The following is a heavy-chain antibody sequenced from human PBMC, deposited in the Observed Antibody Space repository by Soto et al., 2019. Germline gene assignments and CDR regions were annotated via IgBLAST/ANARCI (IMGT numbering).Heavy chain of an antibody. CDR2: SSFDASLT. Sequence: GGSLRLSCAASGFRLSSYGMNWVRQSPGKGLEWVASSSFDASLTHNTDAVKGRFIVSRDNINNMVYLQMNSLKPEDTAVYYCAKDPVSNAISDYYFDSWGQGTLVTVSS. CDR3: AKDPVSNAISDYYFDS. V-gene: IGHV3-30*18. CDR1: GFRLSSYG. J-gene: IGHJ4*02.